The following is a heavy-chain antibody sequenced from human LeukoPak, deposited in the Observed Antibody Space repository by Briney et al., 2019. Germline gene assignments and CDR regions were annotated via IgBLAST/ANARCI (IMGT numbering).Heavy chain of an antibody. D-gene: IGHD2-2*01. V-gene: IGHV4-4*07. CDR2: IYTSGST. J-gene: IGHJ2*01. CDR1: GGSISSYY. CDR3: ARVKIVVVPAANYDFWGGYWGDWYFDL. Sequence: PSETLSLTCTVSGGSISSYYWSWIRQPAGKGLEWIGRIYTSGSTNYNPSLKSRVTMSVDTSKNQFSLKLSSVTAADTAVYYCARVKIVVVPAANYDFWGGYWGDWYFDLWGRGTLVTVSS.